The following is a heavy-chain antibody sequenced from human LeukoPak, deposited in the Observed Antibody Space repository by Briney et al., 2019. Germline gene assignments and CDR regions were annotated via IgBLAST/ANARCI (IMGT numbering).Heavy chain of an antibody. Sequence: SETLSLTCTVSGGSISSSSYYWGWIRQLPGKGLEWIGEINHSGSTNYNPSLKSRVTISVDTSKNQFSLKLSSVTAADTAVYYFARDSSGSYYFDYWGQGTLVTVSS. J-gene: IGHJ4*02. CDR2: INHSGST. V-gene: IGHV4-39*07. CDR1: GGSISSSSYY. CDR3: ARDSSGSYYFDY. D-gene: IGHD1-26*01.